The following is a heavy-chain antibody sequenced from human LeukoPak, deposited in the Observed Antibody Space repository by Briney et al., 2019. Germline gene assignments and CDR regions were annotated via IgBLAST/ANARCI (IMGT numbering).Heavy chain of an antibody. CDR1: GFTFSSYS. CDR3: AKAVLGDDDFDI. CDR2: IGGDGGNT. V-gene: IGHV3-43*02. J-gene: IGHJ3*02. D-gene: IGHD3-16*01. Sequence: GVSLRLSCAASGFTFSSYSMNWVPQAPGKGLEWVSLIGGDGGNTHYADSVKGRVTISRDNRKNSLYLQMNSLRTEDNALYYCAKAVLGDDDFDIWGRGTMVTVSS.